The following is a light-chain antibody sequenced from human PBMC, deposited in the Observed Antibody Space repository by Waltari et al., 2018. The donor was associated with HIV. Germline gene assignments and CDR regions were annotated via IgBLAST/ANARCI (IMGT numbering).Light chain of an antibody. V-gene: IGLV1-47*01. J-gene: IGLJ3*02. CDR2: RNG. CDR3: ATWDDNLGGRV. Sequence: QSVLTQPPSASGTPGQRLTISCSGSSSNIGINYVYWYQHFPGTAPKLLMYRNGQRPSGVPARFPGSKSGTSASLAISGLRAEDEADYYCATWDDNLGGRVFGGGTKLTVL. CDR1: SSNIGINY.